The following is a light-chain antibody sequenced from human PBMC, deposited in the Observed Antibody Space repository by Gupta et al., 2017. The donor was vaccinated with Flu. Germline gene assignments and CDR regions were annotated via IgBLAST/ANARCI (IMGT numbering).Light chain of an antibody. CDR2: WAS. J-gene: IGKJ2*01. CDR1: QSVLYSSNNKNY. Sequence: DIVMTQSPDSLAVSLGERATINCKSSQSVLYSSNNKNYLAWYQQKAGQPPKLLISWASTRESGVPDRFSGSGSGTDFTLTISSLQAEDVAVDFCHQYYSSHPTFGQGTKLEIK. CDR3: HQYYSSHPT. V-gene: IGKV4-1*01.